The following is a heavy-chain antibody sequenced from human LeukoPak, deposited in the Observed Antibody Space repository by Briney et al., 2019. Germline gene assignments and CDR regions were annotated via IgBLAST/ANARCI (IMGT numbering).Heavy chain of an antibody. CDR3: ATGHLYDSSGMNDY. J-gene: IGHJ4*02. CDR1: GYTLTELS. Sequence: GASVKVSCKVSGYTLTELSMHWVRQAPGKGLEWMGGFDPEDGETIYAQKFQGRVTMTEDTSTDTAYMGLSSLRSEDTAVYYCATGHLYDSSGMNDYWGQGTLVTVSS. D-gene: IGHD3-22*01. V-gene: IGHV1-24*01. CDR2: FDPEDGET.